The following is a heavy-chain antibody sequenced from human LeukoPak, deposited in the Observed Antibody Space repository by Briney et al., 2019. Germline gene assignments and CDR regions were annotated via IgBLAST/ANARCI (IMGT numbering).Heavy chain of an antibody. CDR2: IYPGDSDT. J-gene: IGHJ4*02. CDR1: GYTFTSYW. D-gene: IGHD6-19*01. V-gene: IGHV5-51*01. CDR3: ARRGSGWYVDY. Sequence: GESLKISCKGSGYTFTSYWIGWVRLMPGKGLEWMGIIYPGDSDTRYSPSFQGQVSISVDKSISTAYLQWSRLKASDTAMYYCARRGSGWYVDYWGQGTLVTVSS.